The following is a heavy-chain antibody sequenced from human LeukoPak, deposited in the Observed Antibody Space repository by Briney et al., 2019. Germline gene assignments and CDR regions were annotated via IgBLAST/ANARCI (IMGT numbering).Heavy chain of an antibody. V-gene: IGHV3-23*01. Sequence: GGSLRLSCAASGFTFSSYAMNWVRQAPGKGLEWVSAISGSGGSTYYADSVKGRFTISRDNSKNTLYLQMNSLRAEDTAVYYCAKSVRGSRTHGYWGQGTLVTVSS. D-gene: IGHD6-13*01. CDR3: AKSVRGSRTHGY. CDR1: GFTFSSYA. CDR2: ISGSGGST. J-gene: IGHJ4*02.